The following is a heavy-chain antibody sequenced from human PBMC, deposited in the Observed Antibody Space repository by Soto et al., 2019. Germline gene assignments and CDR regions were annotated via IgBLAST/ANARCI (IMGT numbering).Heavy chain of an antibody. V-gene: IGHV1-3*01. J-gene: IGHJ4*02. CDR2: INAGNGNT. CDR1: GYTFTSYA. Sequence: QVQLVQSGAEVKKPGASVKVSCKASGYTFTSYAMHWVRQATGHRFEWMGWINAGNGNTKYSQKFQGRVTINRDTSVSTAYRELSSLRSEDTAVYYCVRGASHYDILTGYYSYYFDYWGQGTLVSVSS. D-gene: IGHD3-9*01. CDR3: VRGASHYDILTGYYSYYFDY.